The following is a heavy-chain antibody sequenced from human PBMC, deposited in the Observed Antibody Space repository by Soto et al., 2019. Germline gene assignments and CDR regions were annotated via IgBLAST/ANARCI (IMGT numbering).Heavy chain of an antibody. V-gene: IGHV1-46*01. Sequence: ASVKVSCKASGYTFTSYYMYWVRQAPGQGLEWMGIINPSGGSTSYAQKFQGRVTMTRDTSTSTVYMELSSLRSEDTAVYYCARDVAAAGINYYYYGMDVWGQGTMVTVSS. CDR1: GYTFTSYY. J-gene: IGHJ6*02. CDR2: INPSGGST. D-gene: IGHD6-13*01. CDR3: ARDVAAAGINYYYYGMDV.